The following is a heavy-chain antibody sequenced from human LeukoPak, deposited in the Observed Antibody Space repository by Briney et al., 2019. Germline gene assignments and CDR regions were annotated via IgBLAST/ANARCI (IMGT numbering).Heavy chain of an antibody. J-gene: IGHJ1*01. V-gene: IGHV3-74*01. D-gene: IGHD3-22*01. CDR1: GFTFSTYW. CDR3: ARAPSEIGGYYPEYFRH. CDR2: IKSDGST. Sequence: GGSLRLSCAASGFTFSTYWMHCVRQAPGKGLVWVSRIKSDGSTNYADSVKGRFTISRDNANNTLSLQMNSLRPEDTGVYYCARAPSEIGGYYPEYFRHWGKGTLVTVSS.